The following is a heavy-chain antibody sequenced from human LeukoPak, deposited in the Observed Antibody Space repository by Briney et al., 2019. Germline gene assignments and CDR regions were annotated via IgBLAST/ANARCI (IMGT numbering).Heavy chain of an antibody. CDR3: LRDLNWSLDQ. CDR2: IKSDGITI. Sequence: GGSLRLSCAASGFTFDDYAMHWVRQAPGKGLVWVSRIKSDGITITYADSVKGRFTISRDNAKNTLYLQMNSLRAEDTAVYYCLRDLNWSLDQWGQGTLVTVSS. CDR1: GFTFDDYA. V-gene: IGHV3-74*01. J-gene: IGHJ4*02. D-gene: IGHD1-20*01.